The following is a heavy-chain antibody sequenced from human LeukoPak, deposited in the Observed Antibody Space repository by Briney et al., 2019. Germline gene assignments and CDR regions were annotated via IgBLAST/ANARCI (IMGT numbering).Heavy chain of an antibody. Sequence: GESLKISCKGSGYSFTSYWIGWVRQMPGKGLEWMGIIYPGDSDTRYSPSFQGQVTISADKSISTAYLQWSSLKASDTAMYYCARPRGYSSSWESWFDPWGQGTLVTVSS. CDR3: ARPRGYSSSWESWFDP. V-gene: IGHV5-51*01. CDR2: IYPGDSDT. J-gene: IGHJ5*02. D-gene: IGHD6-13*01. CDR1: GYSFTSYW.